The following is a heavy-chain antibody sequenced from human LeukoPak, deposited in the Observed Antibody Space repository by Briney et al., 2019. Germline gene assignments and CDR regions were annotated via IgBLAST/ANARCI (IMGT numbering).Heavy chain of an antibody. CDR1: GYNFSGHY. J-gene: IGHJ4*02. CDR3: ASPPLSSAMYYAH. CDR2: IKPSNGDT. Sequence: ASVTVSCKASGYNFSGHYMHWVRQAPGQGLEWMGWIKPSNGDTKYAQNFQGRVTITRDTSISTAYMELSSLRSDDTAVYYCASPPLSSAMYYAHWGQGTLVTVSS. V-gene: IGHV1-2*02. D-gene: IGHD1-26*01.